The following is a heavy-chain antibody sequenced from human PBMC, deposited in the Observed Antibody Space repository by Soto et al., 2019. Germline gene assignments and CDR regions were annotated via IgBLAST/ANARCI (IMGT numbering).Heavy chain of an antibody. V-gene: IGHV3-33*01. CDR2: IWYDGSNK. CDR3: ARVMKYSYGAFDY. J-gene: IGHJ4*02. D-gene: IGHD5-18*01. Sequence: PGGSLRLSCAASGFTFSSYGMHWVRQAPGKGLEWVAVIWYDGSNKYYADSVKGRFTIPRDNSKNTLYLQMNSLRAEDTAVYYCARVMKYSYGAFDYWGQGTLVTVSS. CDR1: GFTFSSYG.